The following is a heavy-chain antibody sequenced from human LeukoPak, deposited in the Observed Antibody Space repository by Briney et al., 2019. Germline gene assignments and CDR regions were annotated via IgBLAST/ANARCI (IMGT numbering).Heavy chain of an antibody. CDR2: ISWNSGSI. CDR3: AKDSGYDSSGYYPN. D-gene: IGHD3-22*01. J-gene: IGHJ4*02. V-gene: IGHV3-9*01. CDR1: GFTFDDYA. Sequence: GGSLRLSSAASGFTFDDYAMHWVRQAPGKGLEWVSGISWNSGSIGYADSVKGRFTISRDNAKNSLYLQMNSLRAEDTALYYCAKDSGYDSSGYYPNWGQGTLVTVSS.